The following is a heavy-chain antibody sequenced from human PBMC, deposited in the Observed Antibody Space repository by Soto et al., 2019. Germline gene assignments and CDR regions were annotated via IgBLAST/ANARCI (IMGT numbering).Heavy chain of an antibody. J-gene: IGHJ4*02. Sequence: QVQLVQSGAEVKKPGSSVKVSCKASGGTFNIYVINWVRQAPGQGLEWVGGIIPIFGTANYAQKFQGRVTITVDESTSTASMELSSLISEDTAVYYCARDASGDYYFDYWGQGTLVTVSS. V-gene: IGHV1-69*12. D-gene: IGHD4-17*01. CDR3: ARDASGDYYFDY. CDR1: GGTFNIYV. CDR2: IIPIFGTA.